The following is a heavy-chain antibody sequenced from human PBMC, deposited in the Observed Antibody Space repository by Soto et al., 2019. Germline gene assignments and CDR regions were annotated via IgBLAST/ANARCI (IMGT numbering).Heavy chain of an antibody. D-gene: IGHD3-10*01. V-gene: IGHV3-23*01. CDR3: AKDHSGCFDL. J-gene: IGHJ2*01. Sequence: EVQLLESGGGLVQPGGSLRLSCAASGFTFSSYAMSWVRQAPGKGLEWVSAISGSGGSTYYADSVKGRFTISRDNSKNTLYKHMNSLRAADTGVYSCAKDHSGCFDLWGRGTLVTVSS. CDR1: GFTFSSYA. CDR2: ISGSGGST.